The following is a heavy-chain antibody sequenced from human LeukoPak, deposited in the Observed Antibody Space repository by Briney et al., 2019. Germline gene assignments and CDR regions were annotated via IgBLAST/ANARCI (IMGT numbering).Heavy chain of an antibody. CDR3: ARDRYYYDSSGYSLDY. V-gene: IGHV4-38-2*02. Sequence: SETLSLTCTVSGYSISSGYYWGWVRQPPGKVLEWIGSIYHSGSTYDNPSLKSRVTISVDTSKNQFSLKLSSVTAADTAVYYCARDRYYYDSSGYSLDYWGQGTLVTVSS. J-gene: IGHJ4*02. CDR2: IYHSGST. CDR1: GYSISSGYY. D-gene: IGHD3-22*01.